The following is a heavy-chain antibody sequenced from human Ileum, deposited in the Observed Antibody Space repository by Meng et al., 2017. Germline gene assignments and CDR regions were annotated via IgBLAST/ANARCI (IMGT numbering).Heavy chain of an antibody. J-gene: IGHJ3*01. Sequence: GESLKISCAASGFTLRTYAMQWVRQAPGAGLEWVAVITSDGSNQYYADSVKGRFTIPRDTSENTLYLQMNSLRPEDTAVYYCARDGIYGSGSYRFSAFDVWGQGTMVTVSS. CDR1: GFTLRTYA. CDR3: ARDGIYGSGSYRFSAFDV. V-gene: IGHV3-30*04. D-gene: IGHD3-10*01. CDR2: ITSDGSNQ.